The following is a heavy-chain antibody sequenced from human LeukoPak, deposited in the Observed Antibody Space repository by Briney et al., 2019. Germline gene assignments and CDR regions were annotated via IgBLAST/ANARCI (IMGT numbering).Heavy chain of an antibody. CDR3: AREGTRGFFDS. Sequence: GGSLRLSCAASGFTFSSYWMSWVRQAPGKGLEWVADINLGGSEKYYVDSVKGRFTISRDNAKNSLNLHMNSLRAEDTAVYYCAREGTRGFFDSWGQGTLVTVSS. CDR1: GFTFSSYW. D-gene: IGHD1/OR15-1a*01. CDR2: INLGGSEK. V-gene: IGHV3-7*01. J-gene: IGHJ4*02.